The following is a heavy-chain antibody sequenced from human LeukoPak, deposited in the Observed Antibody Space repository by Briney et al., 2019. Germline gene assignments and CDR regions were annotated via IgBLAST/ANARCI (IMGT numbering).Heavy chain of an antibody. CDR1: GFTFSSYA. V-gene: IGHV3-23*01. CDR2: ISGSGGST. CDR3: AKLGDCSSTSCWRYFDY. D-gene: IGHD2-2*01. Sequence: GGSLRLSCAASGFTFSSYAMSWVRQAPGKGLEWVSAISGSGGSTYYADSVKGRFTISRDNSKNTLYLHMNSLRAEDTAVYYCAKLGDCSSTSCWRYFDYWGQGTLVTVSS. J-gene: IGHJ4*02.